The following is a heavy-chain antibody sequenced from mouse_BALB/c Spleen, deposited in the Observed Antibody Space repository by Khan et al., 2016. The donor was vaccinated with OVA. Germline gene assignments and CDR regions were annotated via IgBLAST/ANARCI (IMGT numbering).Heavy chain of an antibody. J-gene: IGHJ4*01. V-gene: IGHV9-3-1*01. CDR3: ARGSSRAMDY. CDR1: GYTFTNYG. Sequence: QVQLKQSGPELKKPGETVKISCKASGYTFTNYGMNWVKQAPGKGLKWMGWIYTYTGEPTYADDFKGRFAFSLESSASTAYLQINNLTNEDTATYFCARGSSRAMDYWVQGTSVTVSS. D-gene: IGHD1-1*01. CDR2: IYTYTGEP.